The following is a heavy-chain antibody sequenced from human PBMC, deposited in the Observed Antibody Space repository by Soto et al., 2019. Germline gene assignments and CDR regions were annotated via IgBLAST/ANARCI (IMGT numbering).Heavy chain of an antibody. Sequence: QVQLVESGGGVVQPGRSLRLSCTASGFTFSSYGMHWVRQAPGKGLEWVAVIWYDGSNKYYADSVKGRFTISRDNSKNTLYLQMNSLRAEDTAVYYCAREGGGNYGSGSYYPDYWGQGTLVTVSS. J-gene: IGHJ4*02. V-gene: IGHV3-33*01. CDR1: GFTFSSYG. CDR2: IWYDGSNK. D-gene: IGHD3-10*01. CDR3: AREGGGNYGSGSYYPDY.